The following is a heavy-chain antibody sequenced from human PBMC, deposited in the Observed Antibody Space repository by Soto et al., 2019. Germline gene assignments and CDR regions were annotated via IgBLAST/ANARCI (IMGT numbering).Heavy chain of an antibody. D-gene: IGHD6-13*01. CDR3: ARDVGARSSSFVYFDY. CDR2: INPNSGGT. Sequence: QVQLVQSGAEVKKPGASVKVSCKASGYTFTSYYMHWVRQAPGQGLEWMGWINPNSGGTNYAQKFQGWVTMTRDTSISTAYMELSRLRSDDTAVYYCARDVGARSSSFVYFDYWGQGTLVTVSS. V-gene: IGHV1-2*04. J-gene: IGHJ4*02. CDR1: GYTFTSYY.